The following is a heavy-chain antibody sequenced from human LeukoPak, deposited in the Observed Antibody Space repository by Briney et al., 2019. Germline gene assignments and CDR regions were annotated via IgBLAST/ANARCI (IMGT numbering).Heavy chain of an antibody. Sequence: PGGSLRLSCTVSGFTFNTYFMHWVRQSPGKGLVWVSHIGTDGTDTAYADSVKGRFTISRDNSKNTLYLQMNSLRAEDTAVYYCARWEVVAATLFNPRSYYYYGMDVWGQGTTVTVSS. J-gene: IGHJ6*02. CDR2: IGTDGTDT. D-gene: IGHD2-15*01. V-gene: IGHV3-74*01. CDR1: GFTFNTYF. CDR3: ARWEVVAATLFNPRSYYYYGMDV.